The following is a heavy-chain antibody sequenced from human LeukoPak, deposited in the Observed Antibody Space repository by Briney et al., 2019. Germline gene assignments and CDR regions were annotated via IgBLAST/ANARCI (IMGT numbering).Heavy chain of an antibody. J-gene: IGHJ4*02. CDR3: ARERGGPYDFWSGYSFDY. V-gene: IGHV3-30-3*01. CDR2: ISYDGSNK. CDR1: GFTFSSYA. Sequence: GGSLRLSCAASGFTFSSYAMHWVRQAPGKGLEWVAVISYDGSNKYYADSVKGRFTISRDNSKNTLYLQMNSLRAEDTAVYYCARERGGPYDFWSGYSFDYWGQGTLVTVSS. D-gene: IGHD3-3*01.